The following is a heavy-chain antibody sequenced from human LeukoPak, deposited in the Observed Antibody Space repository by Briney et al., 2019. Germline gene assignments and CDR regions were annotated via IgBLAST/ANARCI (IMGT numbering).Heavy chain of an antibody. D-gene: IGHD1-1*01. V-gene: IGHV3-33*08. CDR2: IWYDGSNK. Sequence: LSLTCAVYGGSFSGYYWSWIRQAPGKGLEWVAVIWYDGSNKYYADSVKGRFTISRDNSKNTLYLQMNSLRAEDTAVYYCARDVLERDRYYYYYGMDVWGQGTTVTVSS. J-gene: IGHJ6*02. CDR1: GGSFSGYY. CDR3: ARDVLERDRYYYYYGMDV.